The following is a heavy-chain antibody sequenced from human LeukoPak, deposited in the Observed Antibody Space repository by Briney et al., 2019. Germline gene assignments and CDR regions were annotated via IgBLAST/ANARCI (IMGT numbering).Heavy chain of an antibody. CDR1: GYTFTSYH. D-gene: IGHD3-22*01. CDR2: INPSGGST. Sequence: ASVKVSCKASGYTFTSYHMHWVRQAPGQGLEWMGIINPSGGSTSYAQKFQGRVTMTRDMSTSTVYMELSSLRSEDTAVYYCARDEGYYDSVPWGQGTLVTVSS. V-gene: IGHV1-46*01. CDR3: ARDEGYYDSVP. J-gene: IGHJ5*02.